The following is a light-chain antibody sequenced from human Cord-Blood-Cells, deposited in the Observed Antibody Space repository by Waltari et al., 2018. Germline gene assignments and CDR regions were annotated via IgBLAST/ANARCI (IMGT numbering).Light chain of an antibody. Sequence: QSALTQPASVSGSPGQSITISCTGTTSDVGSYTLVSWYQQHPGKAPQLMISEGSNRPSGVSNRFSGSKSGNTPSLTISGLQAEDEADYYCCSYAGSSTVVFGGGTKLTVL. J-gene: IGLJ2*01. CDR1: TSDVGSYTL. V-gene: IGLV2-23*01. CDR2: EGS. CDR3: CSYAGSSTVV.